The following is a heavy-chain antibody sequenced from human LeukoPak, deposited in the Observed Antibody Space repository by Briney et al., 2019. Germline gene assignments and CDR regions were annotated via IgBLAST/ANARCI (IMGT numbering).Heavy chain of an antibody. CDR3: ATDLHQYQLLYVLGAV. Sequence: ASVKVSCKVSGDTLTEISIHWVRQAPGKGLEWMGGFDPEDGETIYAQKFQGRVTMTEDTSTDTAYVELSSLRSEDTAVYYCATDLHQYQLLYVLGAVWGKGTTVTVSS. CDR1: GDTLTEIS. CDR2: FDPEDGET. J-gene: IGHJ6*04. D-gene: IGHD2-2*02. V-gene: IGHV1-24*01.